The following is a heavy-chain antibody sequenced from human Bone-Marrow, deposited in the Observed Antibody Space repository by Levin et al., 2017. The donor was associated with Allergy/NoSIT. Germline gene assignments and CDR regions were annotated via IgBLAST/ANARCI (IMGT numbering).Heavy chain of an antibody. V-gene: IGHV3-48*02. J-gene: IGHJ4*02. D-gene: IGHD3-22*01. Sequence: GGSLRLSCEASGFIFSEYSMDWVRQAPGKGLEWISYINNISSTIYYADSVKGRFTISRDNAKNSMYLQMNNLRDEDTAVYYCARDHLAYYDRSGYYSSNFFDYWGQGARVTVS. CDR2: INNISSTI. CDR1: GFIFSEYS. CDR3: ARDHLAYYDRSGYYSSNFFDY.